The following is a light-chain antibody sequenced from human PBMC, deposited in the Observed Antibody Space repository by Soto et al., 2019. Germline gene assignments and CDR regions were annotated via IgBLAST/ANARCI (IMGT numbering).Light chain of an antibody. J-gene: IGKJ1*01. CDR1: QRVNSRY. CDR2: GVS. Sequence: EIVLTQSPGTLSFSAGERATLSCRASQRVNSRYLAWYQQKPGQAPRLLIYGVSNRATGIPDRFSGSGSGTDFTLTISRLEPEDFAVYYCQQYGSSPRTFGQGTKVDIK. V-gene: IGKV3-20*01. CDR3: QQYGSSPRT.